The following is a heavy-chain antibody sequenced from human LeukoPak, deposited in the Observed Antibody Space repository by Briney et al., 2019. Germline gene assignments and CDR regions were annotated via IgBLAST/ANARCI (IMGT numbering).Heavy chain of an antibody. V-gene: IGHV1-69*04. CDR1: GGTFSSYA. D-gene: IGHD3-3*01. CDR3: ARGFSRDFWRGYYSGENNWFDP. CDR2: IIPILGIA. Sequence: SVKVSCKASGGTFSSYAISWVRQAPGQGLEWMGRIIPILGIANYAQKFQGRVTITADKSTSTAYMELSSLRSEDTAVYYFARGFSRDFWRGYYSGENNWFDPWGQGTLVTVSS. J-gene: IGHJ5*02.